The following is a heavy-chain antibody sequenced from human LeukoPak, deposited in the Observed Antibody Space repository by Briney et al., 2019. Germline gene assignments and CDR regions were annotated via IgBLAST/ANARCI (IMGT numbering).Heavy chain of an antibody. Sequence: GGSLRLSCAVSGFTFDDYAMHWVRQVPGKGLEWVSGINWNSDSIGYADSVKGRFTTSRDNAKNSLYLQMNSLRAEDAAFYYCAINGGGDSGYGNFDYWGQGTLVTVSS. CDR3: AINGGGDSGYGNFDY. CDR2: INWNSDSI. V-gene: IGHV3-9*01. CDR1: GFTFDDYA. D-gene: IGHD5-12*01. J-gene: IGHJ4*02.